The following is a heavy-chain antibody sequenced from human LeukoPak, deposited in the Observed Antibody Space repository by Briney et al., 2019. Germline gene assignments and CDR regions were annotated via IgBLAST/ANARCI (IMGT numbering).Heavy chain of an antibody. D-gene: IGHD4-17*01. CDR1: GGSISSGGYY. J-gene: IGHJ4*02. CDR3: ARSPQYYGDYYYSDY. CDR2: IYYSGST. V-gene: IGHV4-31*03. Sequence: SETLSLTCTVSGGSISSGGYYWSWIRQHPGKGLEWIGYIYYSGSTYYNPSLKSRVTISVDTSKNQFSLKLSSVTAADTAVYYCARSPQYYGDYYYSDYWGQGTLVTVSS.